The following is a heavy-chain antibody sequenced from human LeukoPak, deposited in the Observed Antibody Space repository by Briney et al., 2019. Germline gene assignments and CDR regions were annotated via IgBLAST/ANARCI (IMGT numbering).Heavy chain of an antibody. D-gene: IGHD2-2*01. J-gene: IGHJ4*02. CDR1: GFSFGSIG. V-gene: IGHV3-30*02. CDR2: IRYDGSTR. CDR3: AKDGPASGLSYFDY. Sequence: GGSLRLSCAASGFSFGSIGMRWVRQAPGKGLEWVAFIRYDGSTRYYADSVKGRFIISRDISENTLYLQMNSLRTEDTAMYYCAKDGPASGLSYFDYWGQGTLVTVSS.